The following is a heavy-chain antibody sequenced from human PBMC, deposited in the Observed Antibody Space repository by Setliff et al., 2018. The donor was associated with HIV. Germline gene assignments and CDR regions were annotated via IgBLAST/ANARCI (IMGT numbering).Heavy chain of an antibody. V-gene: IGHV4-39*01. CDR3: ARQPYDSRSFGWFDP. CDR1: GGSISSGDYY. CDR2: IFSSGST. Sequence: PSETLSLTCTVSGGSISSGDYYWGWIRQPPGKGLQWIGHIFSSGSTYYNPSLKSRVAISVDTSKNQFSLQLNSVTAADTAVYYCARQPYDSRSFGWFDPWGQGTLVTVSS. D-gene: IGHD3-10*01. J-gene: IGHJ5*02.